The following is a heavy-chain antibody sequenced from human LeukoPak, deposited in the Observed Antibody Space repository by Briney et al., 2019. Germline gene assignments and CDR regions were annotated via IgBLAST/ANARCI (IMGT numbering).Heavy chain of an antibody. CDR2: ISYDESNK. D-gene: IGHD6-19*01. V-gene: IGHV3-30-3*01. Sequence: PGGSLRLSCAASGFTFSNYAMHWVRQAPGKGLEWVAVISYDESNKYYAESVKGRFTISRDNSKNSVYLQMNSLSAEDTAVYYCARDSYKSGWYGQFDYWGQGTLVTVSS. J-gene: IGHJ4*02. CDR3: ARDSYKSGWYGQFDY. CDR1: GFTFSNYA.